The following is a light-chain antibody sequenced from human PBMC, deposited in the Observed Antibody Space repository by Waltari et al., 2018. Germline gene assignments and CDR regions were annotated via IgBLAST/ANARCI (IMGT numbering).Light chain of an antibody. CDR3: QQYGSSFLLT. Sequence: EIVLTQSPGTLSLSPGERAPLSCRASQSVSSSYLAWYQQKPGQAPRLLIYGASSRATGIPDRFSGSGSGTDFTLTISRLEPEDFAVYHCQQYGSSFLLTFGGGTKVEIK. CDR2: GAS. V-gene: IGKV3-20*01. CDR1: QSVSSSY. J-gene: IGKJ4*01.